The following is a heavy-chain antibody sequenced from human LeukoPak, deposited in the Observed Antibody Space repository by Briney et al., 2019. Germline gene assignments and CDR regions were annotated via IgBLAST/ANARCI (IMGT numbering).Heavy chain of an antibody. CDR1: GFIFSRYW. CDR2: INQDESER. Sequence: GGSLRLSCATSGFIFSRYWMSWVRQAPGKGLEWVANINQDESERNYVDSVKGRFTISRDNAKNSLDLQMNSLRAEDTAVYYCAKDAGSGIADDAFDIWGQGTMVTVSS. V-gene: IGHV3-7*01. D-gene: IGHD6-13*01. CDR3: AKDAGSGIADDAFDI. J-gene: IGHJ3*02.